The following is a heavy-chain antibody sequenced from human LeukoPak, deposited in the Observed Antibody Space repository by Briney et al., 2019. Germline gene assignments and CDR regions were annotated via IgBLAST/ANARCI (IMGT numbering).Heavy chain of an antibody. CDR3: ARSGWQTRDFDY. CDR1: GYTFTSYY. V-gene: IGHV1-69*13. J-gene: IGHJ4*02. Sequence: AASVKVSCKASGYTFTSYYMHWVRQAPGQGLEWMGGIIPIFDTANYAQKFQGRVTITADDSTSTAYMELSSLTSEDTAVYYCARSGWQTRDFDYWGQGTLVTVSS. CDR2: IIPIFDTA. D-gene: IGHD6-19*01.